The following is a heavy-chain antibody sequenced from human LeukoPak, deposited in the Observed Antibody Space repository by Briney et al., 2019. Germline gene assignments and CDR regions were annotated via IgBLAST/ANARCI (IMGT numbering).Heavy chain of an antibody. CDR1: GGTFKNYA. CDR3: ARAAGGGYFDF. V-gene: IGHV1-18*01. Sequence: GASVKVSCKASGGTFKNYAINWVRQAPGQGLEWMGWISAYNSNTNYAQNLQGRVTMTTDTSTSTVYLDLRSLRSDDTAVYYCARAAGGGYFDFWGQGTLVTVSS. J-gene: IGHJ4*02. D-gene: IGHD6-13*01. CDR2: ISAYNSNT.